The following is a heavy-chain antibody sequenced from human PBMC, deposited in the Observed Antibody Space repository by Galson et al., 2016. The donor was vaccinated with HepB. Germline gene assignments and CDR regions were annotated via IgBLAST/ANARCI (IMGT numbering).Heavy chain of an antibody. CDR2: TYYRSEWSS. J-gene: IGHJ4*02. D-gene: IGHD7-27*01. CDR3: TRVKELGRGFYS. CDR1: GDSVSSNTAG. V-gene: IGHV6-1*01. Sequence: CAISGDSVSSNTAGWNWIRQSPSSGLEWLGRTYYRSEWSSDYAESVRSRISIRADTSKNQFSLQPNSVTVEDTAVYYCTRVKELGRGFYSWGQGTLVIVSS.